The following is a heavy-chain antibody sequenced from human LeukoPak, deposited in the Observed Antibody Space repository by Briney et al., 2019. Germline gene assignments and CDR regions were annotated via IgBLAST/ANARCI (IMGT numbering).Heavy chain of an antibody. CDR2: INPNSGGT. Sequence: ASVKVSCKASGYTFTGYYMHWVRQAPGQGLEWMGWINPNSGGTNYAQKFQGRVTMTRDTSISTAYMELSRLRSDDTAVYYCARTSGYYSNYDYWGQGTLVTVSS. D-gene: IGHD4-11*01. CDR3: ARTSGYYSNYDY. J-gene: IGHJ4*02. CDR1: GYTFTGYY. V-gene: IGHV1-2*02.